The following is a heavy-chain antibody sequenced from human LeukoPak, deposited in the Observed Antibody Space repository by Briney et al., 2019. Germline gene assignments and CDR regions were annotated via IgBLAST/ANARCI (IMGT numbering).Heavy chain of an antibody. CDR1: GGSISSYF. CDR3: ARGGIPDY. V-gene: IGHV4-4*07. CDR2: FYTSATP. Sequence: PSETLSLTCTVSGGSISSYFWNWIRQPAGKGLEWIGRFYTSATPKHNPSLKSRVTISVDTSRNQFSLKLSSVTAADTAVYYCARGGIPDYWGQGILVTVSS. J-gene: IGHJ4*02. D-gene: IGHD2-21*01.